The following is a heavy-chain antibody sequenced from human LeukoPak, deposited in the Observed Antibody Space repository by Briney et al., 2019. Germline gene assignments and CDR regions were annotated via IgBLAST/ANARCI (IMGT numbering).Heavy chain of an antibody. J-gene: IGHJ4*02. CDR3: LQDTNY. D-gene: IGHD2-15*01. CDR1: GGSFSGYY. Sequence: SETLSLTCAVYGGSFSGYYWSWIRQPPGKGLEWIGEINHSGSTNYNPSLKSRVTISVDTSKNQFSLKLSSVTAADTAVYYCLQDTNYWGQGTLVTVSS. V-gene: IGHV4-34*01. CDR2: INHSGST.